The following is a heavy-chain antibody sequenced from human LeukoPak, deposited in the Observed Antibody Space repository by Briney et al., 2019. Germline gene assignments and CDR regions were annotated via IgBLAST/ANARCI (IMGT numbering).Heavy chain of an antibody. D-gene: IGHD3-22*01. CDR2: ISASGIGT. CDR3: AKAKGGSGSYYLVDY. V-gene: IGHV3-23*01. Sequence: GGSLRLSCAVSGFTFSTYAMSWVRQAPGKGLEWVSAISASGIGTYYAGSVEGRFTISRDNSKNTLYLQMNSLRAEDTAIYYCAKAKGGSGSYYLVDYWGQGTLVTVSS. J-gene: IGHJ4*02. CDR1: GFTFSTYA.